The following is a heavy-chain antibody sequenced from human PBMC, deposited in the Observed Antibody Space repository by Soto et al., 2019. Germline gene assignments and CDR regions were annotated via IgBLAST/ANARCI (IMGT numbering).Heavy chain of an antibody. J-gene: IGHJ4*02. V-gene: IGHV1-69*01. CDR1: GGIFSTYA. Sequence: QVQLVQSGAEVKKPGSSVKVSCKASGGIFSTYAISWLRQAPGQGLEWMGGIIPLFGTPNYAQRFQGRVTITEDESTSKDYMELSRLRSEDTAVYYCARDRDDYGSGNYYNRIDFWGQGTLVTVSS. CDR3: ARDRDDYGSGNYYNRIDF. CDR2: IIPLFGTP. D-gene: IGHD3-10*01.